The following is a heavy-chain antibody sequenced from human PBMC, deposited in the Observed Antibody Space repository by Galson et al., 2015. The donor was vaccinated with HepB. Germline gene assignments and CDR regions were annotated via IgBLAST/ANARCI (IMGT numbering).Heavy chain of an antibody. CDR3: ARRDPTGIAVAGNGMDV. CDR1: GGTFSSYA. Sequence: SVKVSCKASGGTFSSYAISWVRQAPGQGLEWMGGIIPIFGTANYAQKFQGRVTITADESTSTAYMELSSLRSEDTAVYHCARRDPTGIAVAGNGMDVRGQGTTVTVSS. D-gene: IGHD6-19*01. V-gene: IGHV1-69*13. CDR2: IIPIFGTA. J-gene: IGHJ6*02.